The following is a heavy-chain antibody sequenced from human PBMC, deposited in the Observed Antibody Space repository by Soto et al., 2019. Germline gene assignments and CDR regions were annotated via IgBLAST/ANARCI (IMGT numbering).Heavy chain of an antibody. D-gene: IGHD6-19*01. V-gene: IGHV4-34*01. J-gene: IGHJ5*02. CDR3: ARGLRPYSSGWTTNPPPP. Sequence: PSETLFLTCAVYGGSFSGYYWSWIRQPPGKGLEWIGEINHSGSTNYNPSLKSRVTISVDTSKNQFSLKLSSVTAADTAVYYCARGLRPYSSGWTTNPPPPWGQGTLVTVSS. CDR2: INHSGST. CDR1: GGSFSGYY.